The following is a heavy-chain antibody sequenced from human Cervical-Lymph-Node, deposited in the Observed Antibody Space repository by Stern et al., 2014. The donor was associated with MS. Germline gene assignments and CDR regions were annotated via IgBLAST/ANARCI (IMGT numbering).Heavy chain of an antibody. CDR3: ARDSTTGMDV. D-gene: IGHD1-1*01. V-gene: IGHV1-69*01. CDR2: IVPIFGTA. CDR1: GDTFSSYA. J-gene: IGHJ6*02. Sequence: VQLVESGAEVKKPGSSVKVSCKTSGDTFSSYAISWVRQGPGQGLEWMGGIVPIFGTANYAEKFQGRVTITADVSTNTAYMELSRLGSDDTAVYYCARDSTTGMDVWDQGTTVTVSS.